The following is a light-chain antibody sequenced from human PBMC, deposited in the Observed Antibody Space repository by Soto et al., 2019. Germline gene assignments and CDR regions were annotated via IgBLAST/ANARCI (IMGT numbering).Light chain of an antibody. J-gene: IGKJ1*01. CDR3: QQYNNWPRT. CDR1: QRVSSD. Sequence: EIVMTQSPATLSVSPGERATLSCRASQRVSSDLAWYHQKPGQPPRPLIYGASTRATGIPARFSGSGSGTEFTLTINGLQSEDFAVYYCQQYNNWPRTFGQGTKVDIK. V-gene: IGKV3-15*01. CDR2: GAS.